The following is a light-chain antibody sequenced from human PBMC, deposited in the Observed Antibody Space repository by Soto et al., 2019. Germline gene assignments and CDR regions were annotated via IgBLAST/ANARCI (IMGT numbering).Light chain of an antibody. CDR3: QQYNNWLT. Sequence: EIVMTQSPATLSVAPGERASLSCRASQSVSSNLAWYQQKPGQAPRLLIYGASTRATGIPARFSCSVSGTEFTLTISSLQSEDFAVYYCQQYNNWLTFGGGTKVDIK. CDR2: GAS. J-gene: IGKJ4*01. CDR1: QSVSSN. V-gene: IGKV3-15*01.